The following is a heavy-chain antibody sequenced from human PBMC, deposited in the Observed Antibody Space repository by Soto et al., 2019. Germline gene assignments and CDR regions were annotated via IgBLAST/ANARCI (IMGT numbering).Heavy chain of an antibody. CDR3: ARQGDIVVVPPN. J-gene: IGHJ4*02. D-gene: IGHD2-2*01. Sequence: SETLSLTCTVSGGSISSSSYYWGLIRQPPGKGLEWIGSIYYSGSTYYNPSLKSRVTISVDTSKNQFSLKLSSVTAADTAVYYCARQGDIVVVPPNWGQGTLVTVSS. CDR2: IYYSGST. CDR1: GGSISSSSYY. V-gene: IGHV4-39*01.